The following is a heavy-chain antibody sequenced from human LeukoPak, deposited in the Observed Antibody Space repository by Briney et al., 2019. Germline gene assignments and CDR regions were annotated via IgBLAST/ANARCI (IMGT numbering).Heavy chain of an antibody. J-gene: IGHJ4*02. V-gene: IGHV4-34*01. CDR2: INHIGNT. D-gene: IGHD2-2*03. Sequence: TSETLSFTCAVSGESFSGYFWTWIRQPPGKGLEWIGEINHIGNTNYNDSLKSRVTISVDTSKNQFSLKLSSVTAAGTAVYFCARGPHGYCSNTSCYRFDYWGPGNLVTVSS. CDR1: GESFSGYF. CDR3: ARGPHGYCSNTSCYRFDY.